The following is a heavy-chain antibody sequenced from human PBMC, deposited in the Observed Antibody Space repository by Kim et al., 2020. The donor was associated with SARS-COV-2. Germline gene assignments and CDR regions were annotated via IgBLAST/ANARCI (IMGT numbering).Heavy chain of an antibody. CDR3: AKEASGSYFDY. J-gene: IGHJ4*02. CDR2: I. V-gene: IGHV3-9*01. Sequence: IGYADSVKGRFTISRDNAKNSLYLQMNSLRAEDTALYYCAKEASGSYFDYWGQGTLVTVSS. D-gene: IGHD3-10*01.